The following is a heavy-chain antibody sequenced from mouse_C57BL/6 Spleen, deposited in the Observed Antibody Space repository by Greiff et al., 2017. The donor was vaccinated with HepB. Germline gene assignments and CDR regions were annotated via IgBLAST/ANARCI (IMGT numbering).Heavy chain of an antibody. Sequence: QVQLQQSGAELVKPGASVKLSCKASGYTFTSYWMQWVKQRPGQGLEWIGEIDPSDSYTNYNQKFKGKATLTVDTSSSTAYMQLSSLTSEDSAVYYCGGGYYGFAYWGQGTLVTVSA. J-gene: IGHJ3*01. CDR3: GGGYYGFAY. CDR2: IDPSDSYT. V-gene: IGHV1-50*01. D-gene: IGHD2-3*01. CDR1: GYTFTSYW.